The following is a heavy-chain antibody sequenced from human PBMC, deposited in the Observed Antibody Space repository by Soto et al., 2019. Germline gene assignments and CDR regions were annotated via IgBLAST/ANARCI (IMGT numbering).Heavy chain of an antibody. CDR3: AAPPRY. J-gene: IGHJ1*01. Sequence: QVQLQESGPGLVKPSETLSLTCTVSGGSISSYYWNWIRQPPGKGLEWIGYMHDSGSTSYNPSLKRRVTISVDASRNQLSLKLISVTAADTAVYYCAAPPRYWGQGILVTVSS. CDR2: MHDSGST. D-gene: IGHD6-6*01. V-gene: IGHV4-59*01. CDR1: GGSISSYY.